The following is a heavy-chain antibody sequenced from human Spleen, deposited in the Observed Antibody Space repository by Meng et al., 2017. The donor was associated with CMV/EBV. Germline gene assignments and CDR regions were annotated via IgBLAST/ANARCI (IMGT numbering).Heavy chain of an antibody. CDR1: GFTFSNYE. CDR3: ARREGSGSYVDDAFDI. D-gene: IGHD3-10*01. Sequence: GESLKISCAASGFTFSNYEMNWVRQAPGKGLEWVSSISSSSSYIYYADSVKGRFTISRDNAKNSLYLQMNSLRAEDTAVYYCARREGSGSYVDDAFDIWGQGTMVTVSS. CDR2: ISSSSSYI. V-gene: IGHV3-21*01. J-gene: IGHJ3*02.